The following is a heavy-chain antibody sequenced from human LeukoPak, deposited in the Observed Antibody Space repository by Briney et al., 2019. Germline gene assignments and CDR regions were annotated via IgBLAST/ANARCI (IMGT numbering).Heavy chain of an antibody. CDR2: ISGSGGST. D-gene: IGHD2-2*02. CDR1: GFTFSSYA. V-gene: IGHV3-23*01. J-gene: IGHJ4*02. CDR3: AREGGYCDNINCYKYFDY. Sequence: GGSLRLSCAASGFTFSSYAMSWVRQAPGKGLEWVSAISGSGGSTYYADSVKGRFTISRDNSKNTLYLQLNSLRAEDTAVYYCAREGGYCDNINCYKYFDYWGQGTLATVSS.